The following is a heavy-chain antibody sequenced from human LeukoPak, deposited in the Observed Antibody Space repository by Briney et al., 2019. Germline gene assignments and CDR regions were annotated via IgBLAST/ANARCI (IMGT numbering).Heavy chain of an antibody. CDR1: GFTFSSYS. V-gene: IGHV3-21*01. CDR2: ISSSSSYI. CDR3: ARDGGNYYGAADFDY. D-gene: IGHD3-10*01. Sequence: GGSLRLSRAASGFTFSSYSMHWVRQAPGKGLEWVSSISSSSSYIYYADSVKGRFTIPRDNAKNSLYLQMNSLRAEDTAVYYCARDGGNYYGAADFDYWGQGTLVTVSS. J-gene: IGHJ4*02.